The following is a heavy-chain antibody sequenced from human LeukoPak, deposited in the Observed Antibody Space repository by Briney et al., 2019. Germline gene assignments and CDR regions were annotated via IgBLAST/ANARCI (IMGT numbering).Heavy chain of an antibody. CDR1: GYTFTSYG. CDR3: ARGITTYDFWSGYFGAFDI. Sequence: ASVKVSCKASGYTFTSYGITWVRQAPGQGLEWMGWISAYNGNTNYAQNLQGRVTMTTDTSTSTAYMELRSLRSDDTAVYYCARGITTYDFWSGYFGAFDIWGQGTMVTVSS. CDR2: ISAYNGNT. V-gene: IGHV1-18*01. D-gene: IGHD3-3*01. J-gene: IGHJ3*02.